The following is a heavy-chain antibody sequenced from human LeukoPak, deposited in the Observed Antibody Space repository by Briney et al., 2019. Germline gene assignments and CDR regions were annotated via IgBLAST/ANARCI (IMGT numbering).Heavy chain of an antibody. Sequence: GGSLRLSCTASGFAFGSFAMAWVRQAPGKGLEGVAAIGSDGDRVHEDPVKGRFTISRDNSKNTLYLQMNSLRAEDTAVYYCARDTVRGGPGYDYYYYYGMDVWGQGTTVTVSS. CDR1: GFAFGSFA. J-gene: IGHJ6*02. V-gene: IGHV3-23*01. CDR2: IGSDGDRV. D-gene: IGHD3-10*01. CDR3: ARDTVRGGPGYDYYYYYGMDV.